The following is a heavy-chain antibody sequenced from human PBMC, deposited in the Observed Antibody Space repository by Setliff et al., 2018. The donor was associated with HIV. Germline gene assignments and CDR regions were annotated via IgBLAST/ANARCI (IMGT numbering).Heavy chain of an antibody. CDR2: TRSVSDGGRT. J-gene: IGHJ3*02. Sequence: PGGSLRLSCVASAASGFTFSDAWMSWVRQAPGKGLEWVGRTRSVSDGGRTDYAAPVKGRFTISRDDSKNMLYLQMNSLNTEDAAVYYCILMGMHGAFNIWGQGTLVTVSS. D-gene: IGHD7-27*01. CDR3: ILMGMHGAFNI. CDR1: GFTFSDAW. V-gene: IGHV3-15*01.